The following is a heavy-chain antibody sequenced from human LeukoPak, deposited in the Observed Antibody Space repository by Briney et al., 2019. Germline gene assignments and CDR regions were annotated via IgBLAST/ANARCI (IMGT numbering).Heavy chain of an antibody. D-gene: IGHD3-22*01. CDR3: ARQYDSSVYQFDP. J-gene: IGHJ5*02. Sequence: GESLKISCKGSGYSFTSYWIGWVRQMPGKGLEWMGIIYPGDSDTRYSPSFQGQVTISADKSISTAYLQWSSLKASDTAMYYCARQYDSSVYQFDPGARETLVTVSS. CDR1: GYSFTSYW. CDR2: IYPGDSDT. V-gene: IGHV5-51*01.